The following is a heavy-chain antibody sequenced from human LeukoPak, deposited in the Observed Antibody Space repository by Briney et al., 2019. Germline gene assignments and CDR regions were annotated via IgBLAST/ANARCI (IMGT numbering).Heavy chain of an antibody. J-gene: IGHJ3*02. Sequence: GGSLRLSCAASGFTFSSYGMHWVRQAPGKGLEWVAVIWYDGSNKYYADSVKGRFTISRDNSKNTLYLQMNSLRAEDTAVYYCARDRRVVPGAPRSSAFDIWGQGTMVTVSS. CDR1: GFTFSSYG. CDR2: IWYDGSNK. CDR3: ARDRRVVPGAPRSSAFDI. V-gene: IGHV3-33*01. D-gene: IGHD2-2*01.